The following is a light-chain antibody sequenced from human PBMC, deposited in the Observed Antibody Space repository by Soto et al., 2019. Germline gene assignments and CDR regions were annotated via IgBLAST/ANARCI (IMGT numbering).Light chain of an antibody. CDR1: SSNIGSKY. CDR3: AAWDDSLSGVV. CDR2: RDN. Sequence: QSVLTQPPSASGTPGQRVTISCSGCSSNIGSKYVYWYQQLPGTAPKLLMYRDNQRSSGVPHRFSGSKSGTSASLAISGLRSDDEADYYCAAWDDSLSGVVFCGGTKLTV. J-gene: IGLJ2*01. V-gene: IGLV1-47*01.